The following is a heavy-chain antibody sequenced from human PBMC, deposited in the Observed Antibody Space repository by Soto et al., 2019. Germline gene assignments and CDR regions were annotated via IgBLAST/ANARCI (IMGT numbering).Heavy chain of an antibody. Sequence: GGSLRLSCAASGFKFSNYAMSWVRQAPGKGLEWVSLISATGGGTYYADSVKGRFTISRDNSRNTLYLQVHSLTAEDTAVYYCAKDRRAGGNSAFYFDFWGQGAQVTVSS. D-gene: IGHD3-16*01. J-gene: IGHJ4*02. CDR1: GFKFSNYA. CDR3: AKDRRAGGNSAFYFDF. V-gene: IGHV3-23*01. CDR2: ISATGGGT.